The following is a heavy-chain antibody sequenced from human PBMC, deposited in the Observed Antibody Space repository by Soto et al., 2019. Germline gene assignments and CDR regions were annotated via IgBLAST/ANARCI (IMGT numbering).Heavy chain of an antibody. CDR3: AKDPDGIGWRSPFDY. CDR2: IYYSGST. Sequence: QVQLQESGPGLVKPSETLSLTCTVSGCSISSYYWSWMRQPPGKGLVWIGYIYYSGSTNYNPSLESRVTISVDTSKNQFALKRGSVTAADTAVHYCAKDPDGIGWRSPFDYWGQGTLVIVSS. D-gene: IGHD6-19*01. J-gene: IGHJ4*02. CDR1: GCSISSYY. V-gene: IGHV4-59*12.